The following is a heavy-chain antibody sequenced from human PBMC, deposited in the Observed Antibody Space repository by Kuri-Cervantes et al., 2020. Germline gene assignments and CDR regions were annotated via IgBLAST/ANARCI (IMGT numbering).Heavy chain of an antibody. CDR1: GGSFSGYC. CDR2: INHSGST. J-gene: IGHJ3*02. Sequence: SETLSLTCAVSGGSFSGYCWSWIRQRPGKGLEWIGEINHSGSTNYNPSPKSQVTISVDTSKNQFSLKLSSVTAADTAVYYCARAPGSRGVVPAAFDIWGQGTMVTVSS. CDR3: ARAPGSRGVVPAAFDI. V-gene: IGHV4-34*01. D-gene: IGHD2-2*01.